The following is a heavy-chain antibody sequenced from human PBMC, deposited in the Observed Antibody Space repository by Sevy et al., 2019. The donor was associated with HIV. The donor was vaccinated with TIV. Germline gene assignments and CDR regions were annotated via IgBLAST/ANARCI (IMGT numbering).Heavy chain of an antibody. V-gene: IGHV1-24*01. CDR3: ATTKDYYESSGSPFDY. D-gene: IGHD3-22*01. J-gene: IGHJ4*02. CDR1: GYTLTKLG. Sequence: ASVKVSCKVSGYTLTKLGMHWVRQAPGKGLEWMGSFDPEDGETIYARKFQGRLTMTEDTSTDTAYMDLSSLRSEDTAVYFCATTKDYYESSGSPFDYWGQGTVVTVSS. CDR2: FDPEDGET.